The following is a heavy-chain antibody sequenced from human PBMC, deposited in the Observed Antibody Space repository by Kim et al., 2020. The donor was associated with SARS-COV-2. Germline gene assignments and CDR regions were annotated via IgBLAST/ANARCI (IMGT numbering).Heavy chain of an antibody. CDR3: ARDKWEASLDY. CDR2: T. Sequence: TYYNPSRKSRVTILVDTSKNQFSLTLTSVTAADTAMYYCARDKWEASLDYWGQGTLVTVSS. V-gene: IGHV4-59*01. D-gene: IGHD1-26*01. J-gene: IGHJ4*02.